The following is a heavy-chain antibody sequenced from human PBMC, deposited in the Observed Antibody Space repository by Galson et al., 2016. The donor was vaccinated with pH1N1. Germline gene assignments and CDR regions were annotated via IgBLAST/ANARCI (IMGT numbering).Heavy chain of an antibody. J-gene: IGHJ3*02. V-gene: IGHV3-30-3*01. CDR1: GFTFNTYA. D-gene: IGHD3-3*01. Sequence: SLRLSCAASGFTFNTYAMHWVRQAPGKGLEWVAFISYDGNKKDFAGSVKGRFTISRDNSKKTVFLQVNSLRAEDTAVYYCARPTAIFAVFVPFAPFDIWGQGTMVTVSS. CDR2: ISYDGNKK. CDR3: ARPTAIFAVFVPFAPFDI.